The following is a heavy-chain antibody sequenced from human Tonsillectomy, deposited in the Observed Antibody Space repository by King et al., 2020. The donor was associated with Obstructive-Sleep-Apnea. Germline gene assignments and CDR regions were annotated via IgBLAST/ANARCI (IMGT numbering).Heavy chain of an antibody. CDR1: GFTFSSYA. Sequence: VQLVESGGGVVQPGRSLRLSCAASGFTFSSYAMHWVRQAPGKGLEWAAVTSYDGSKKYYADSVKGRFTISRDNSKNTLSLQINSLRAEDTAVYYCARDRVYCRGGTCYSGGLYGMDVWGQGTTVTVSS. V-gene: IGHV3-30*03. CDR2: TSYDGSKK. CDR3: ARDRVYCRGGTCYSGGLYGMDV. D-gene: IGHD2-15*01. J-gene: IGHJ6*02.